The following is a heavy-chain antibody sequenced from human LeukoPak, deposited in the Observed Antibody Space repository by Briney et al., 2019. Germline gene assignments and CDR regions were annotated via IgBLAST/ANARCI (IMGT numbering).Heavy chain of an antibody. Sequence: LGASVKLSCKASGYTFTGYYMNWVRQAPGQGLEWVGWIHPNSGEINYAQKFQGRFTLTRDRSMHTAFMEIYRLRSDDTAVYYCARDNIEAAAYLPRYVMDVWGQGTTVTVSS. CDR1: GYTFTGYY. D-gene: IGHD3-16*01. CDR2: IHPNSGEI. V-gene: IGHV1-2*03. J-gene: IGHJ6*02. CDR3: ARDNIEAAAYLPRYVMDV.